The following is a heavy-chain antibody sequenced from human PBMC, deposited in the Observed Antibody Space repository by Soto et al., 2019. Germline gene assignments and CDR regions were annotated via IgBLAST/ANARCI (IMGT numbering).Heavy chain of an antibody. J-gene: IGHJ6*03. Sequence: DVQLLESGGGLAQRGGSLRLSCAASGFSFSTYGMTWVRQAPGKGLEWVSYGGSGGSTYYADSVKGRFTSSRDNSKNTLYLQMNILRAEDTAVYYCVKFRGRAYHYYYMDVWGNGTTVTVSS. CDR2: GGSGGST. CDR3: VKFRGRAYHYYYMDV. CDR1: GFSFSTYG. V-gene: IGHV3-23*01. D-gene: IGHD3-16*01.